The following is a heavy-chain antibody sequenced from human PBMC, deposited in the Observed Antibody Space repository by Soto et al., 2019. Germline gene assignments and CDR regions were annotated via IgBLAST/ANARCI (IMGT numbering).Heavy chain of an antibody. V-gene: IGHV3-9*01. CDR1: GFTFDDYA. D-gene: IGHD1-1*01. CDR3: AKDHEGGYPDY. J-gene: IGHJ4*02. CDR2: ISWNSGSI. Sequence: EVQLVESGGGLVQPGRSLRLSCAASGFTFDDYAMQWVRQAPGKGLEWVSGISWNSGSIGYADSVKGRFTIYRDNAKNSLYLQINSLRAEDTALYYCAKDHEGGYPDYWGQGTLVTVSS.